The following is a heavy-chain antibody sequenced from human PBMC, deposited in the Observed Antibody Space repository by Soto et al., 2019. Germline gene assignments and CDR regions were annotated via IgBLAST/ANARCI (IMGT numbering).Heavy chain of an antibody. CDR1: GFSLSNARMG. CDR3: ARISANIAAAGTQFDY. CDR2: IFSNDEK. V-gene: IGHV2-26*01. Sequence: QVTLKESGPVLVNPTETLTLTCTVSGFSLSNARMGVSWIRQPPGKALEWLAHIFSNDEKSYSTSLKSRLTNSKDTSKSQVVLTMTNMDPVDTATYYCARISANIAAAGTQFDYWGQGTLVTVSS. J-gene: IGHJ4*02. D-gene: IGHD6-13*01.